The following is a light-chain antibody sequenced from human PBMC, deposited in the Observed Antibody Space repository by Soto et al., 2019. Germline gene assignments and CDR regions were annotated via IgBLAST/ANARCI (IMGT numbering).Light chain of an antibody. CDR3: QQYYGSPLT. Sequence: DIVLTQSPDSLAVSLGERATINCKSSQSVLSSSNNKNYLAWYQQKPGQPPKLLFYWASARESGVPDRFSGSGSGTDFTLTISSLQAEDVAVYYCQQYYGSPLTFGGGTKVEIK. V-gene: IGKV4-1*01. CDR2: WAS. CDR1: QSVLSSSNNKNY. J-gene: IGKJ4*01.